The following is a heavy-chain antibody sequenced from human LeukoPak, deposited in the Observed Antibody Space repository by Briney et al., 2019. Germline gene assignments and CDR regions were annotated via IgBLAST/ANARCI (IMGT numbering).Heavy chain of an antibody. CDR3: ARVNGCCGGSCGWFDP. CDR2: ISAYNGNT. CDR1: GYTLTSYG. J-gene: IGHJ5*02. V-gene: IGHV1-18*01. D-gene: IGHD2-15*01. Sequence: ASVKVSCKASGYTLTSYGISWVRQAPGQGLEWMGWISAYNGNTNYAQKLQGRVTMTTDTSTSTAYMELRSLRSDDTAVYHCARVNGCCGGSCGWFDPWGQGTLVTVSS.